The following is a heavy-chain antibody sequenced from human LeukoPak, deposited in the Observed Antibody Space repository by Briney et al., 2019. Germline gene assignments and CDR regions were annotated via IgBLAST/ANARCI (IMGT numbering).Heavy chain of an antibody. CDR2: IRGSGGST. V-gene: IGHV3-23*01. CDR1: GFTFSSYA. J-gene: IGHJ5*02. D-gene: IGHD1-26*01. Sequence: GGSLRLSCAASGFTFSSYAMSWVRQAPGKGLGWVSAIRGSGGSTYYADSVKGRFFISRDNAKNSLYLQMNSLRAKDTAVYYCARAPKFRLVGVPKGPFDPWGQGTLVTVSS. CDR3: ARAPKFRLVGVPKGPFDP.